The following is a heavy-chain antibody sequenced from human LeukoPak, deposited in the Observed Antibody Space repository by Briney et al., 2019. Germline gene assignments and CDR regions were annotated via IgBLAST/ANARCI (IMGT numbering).Heavy chain of an antibody. CDR2: IKQDGSEQ. V-gene: IGHV3-7*01. J-gene: IGHJ3*02. CDR3: AKGTEIFGVPNPLGAFDI. D-gene: IGHD3-3*01. CDR1: GFTFSHYY. Sequence: GGSLRLSCAASGFTFSHYYMSWVRQAPGKGLEWVANIKQDGSEQFYLDSVKGRFTISRDNSKNTLYLQMNSLRAEDTAVYYCAKGTEIFGVPNPLGAFDIWGQGTMVTVSS.